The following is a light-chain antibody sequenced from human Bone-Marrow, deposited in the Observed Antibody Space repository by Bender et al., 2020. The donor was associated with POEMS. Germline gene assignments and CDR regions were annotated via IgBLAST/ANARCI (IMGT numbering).Light chain of an antibody. Sequence: SYVLTQPPSVSVAPEQTASITCGGHNMGSKSVHWYQQKPGQAPLLVIYYDSDRPSGIPERFSGSNSRSTATLTISRVEAGDEADYYCQVADSSSDRVVFGGGTKLTVL. CDR1: NMGSKS. CDR2: YDS. V-gene: IGLV3-21*04. CDR3: QVADSSSDRVV. J-gene: IGLJ2*01.